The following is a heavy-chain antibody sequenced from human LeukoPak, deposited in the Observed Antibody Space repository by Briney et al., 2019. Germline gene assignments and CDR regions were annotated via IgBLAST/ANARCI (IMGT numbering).Heavy chain of an antibody. J-gene: IGHJ4*02. V-gene: IGHV3-30*18. Sequence: GRSLRLSCAASGFTFSNYGMHWVRQAPGKGLEWVSVISYDGSNKYYGDSVKGRFTISRDNSKNTLYLQINSLRPEDTAVYYCAKGSYYDQIPESDYWGQGTLVTVSS. CDR2: ISYDGSNK. D-gene: IGHD3-22*01. CDR1: GFTFSNYG. CDR3: AKGSYYDQIPESDY.